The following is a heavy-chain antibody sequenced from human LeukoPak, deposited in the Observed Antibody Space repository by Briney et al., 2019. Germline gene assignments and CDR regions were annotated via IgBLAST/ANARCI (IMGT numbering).Heavy chain of an antibody. CDR1: GGSFSGYY. Sequence: SETLSLTCAVYGGSFSGYYWSWIRQPPGKGLEWIGEINHSGSTNYNPSLMSRVTISVDTSKNQFSLKLSSVTAADTAVYYCARGRRYSYGYKYYYYGMDVWGKGTTVTVSS. J-gene: IGHJ6*04. V-gene: IGHV4-34*01. CDR2: INHSGST. D-gene: IGHD5-18*01. CDR3: ARGRRYSYGYKYYYYGMDV.